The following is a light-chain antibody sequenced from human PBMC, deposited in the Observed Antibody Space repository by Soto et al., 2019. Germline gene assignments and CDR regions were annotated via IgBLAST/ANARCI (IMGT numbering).Light chain of an antibody. CDR3: CSYAGSYTFDYV. J-gene: IGLJ1*01. CDR2: DVS. CDR1: SSDVVGYNY. Sequence: LTQPRSVSGSPGQSVTISCTGTSSDVVGYNYVSWYQQHPGKAPKLMIYDVSKRPSGVPDRFSGSKSGNTASLTISGLQAEDEADYYCCSYAGSYTFDYVFGTGTKVTVL. V-gene: IGLV2-11*01.